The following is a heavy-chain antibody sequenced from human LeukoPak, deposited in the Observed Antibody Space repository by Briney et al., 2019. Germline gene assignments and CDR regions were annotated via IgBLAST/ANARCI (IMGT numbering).Heavy chain of an antibody. CDR2: VNLQGST. D-gene: IGHD3-16*01. J-gene: IGHJ4*02. Sequence: PSETLSLTCDVSGGSITQTNYWTWVRQPPGKGLEWIGEVNLQGSTNYNPSLMRRVAISVDTSANHVSLQLTSVTAADTAVYYCARLVVITFGGKGYYFDYWGQGTLVTVSS. CDR3: ARLVVITFGGKGYYFDY. V-gene: IGHV4-4*02. CDR1: GGSITQTNY.